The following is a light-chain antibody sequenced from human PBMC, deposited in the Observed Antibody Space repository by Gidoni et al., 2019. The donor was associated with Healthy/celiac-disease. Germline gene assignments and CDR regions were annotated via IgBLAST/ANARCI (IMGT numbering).Light chain of an antibody. J-gene: IGKJ2*01. Sequence: IQMPRSPSSLPASVGDRVTITCRASQSISSYLNWYQQKPGKAPKLLIYAASSLQRGVPSRFSGSGSGTDFTRTISSLQTEDFATYYCQQRYSTPFTFGQGTKLEIK. V-gene: IGKV1-39*01. CDR2: AAS. CDR1: QSISSY. CDR3: QQRYSTPFT.